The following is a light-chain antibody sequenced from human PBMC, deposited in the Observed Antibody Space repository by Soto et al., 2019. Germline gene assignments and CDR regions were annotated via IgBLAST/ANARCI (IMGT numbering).Light chain of an antibody. CDR3: SSFTNSFTRI. J-gene: IGLJ2*01. CDR1: SRDIGGYDY. CDR2: DVS. Sequence: QSALTQPASVSGSPGQSITISCSGSSRDIGGYDYVSWYQQHPGKAPKLMIFDVSNRPSGVSDRFSASKSGNTASLTISGLVAEDEADYYCSSFTNSFTRIFGGGTKLTVL. V-gene: IGLV2-14*01.